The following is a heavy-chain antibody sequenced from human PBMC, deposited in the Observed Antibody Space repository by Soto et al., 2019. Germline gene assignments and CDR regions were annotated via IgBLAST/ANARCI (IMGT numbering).Heavy chain of an antibody. Sequence: ASVKVSCKASGYSFTSYDIYWVRQATGQGLEWLGWMNPNTGNSGYAQKFQGRGTMTSDTSISTAHMELSSLGSEDTAVYYCARRAETNGWNGFGADKYYFDFWGQGTLVTVSS. D-gene: IGHD1-1*01. CDR1: GYSFTSYD. V-gene: IGHV1-8*01. J-gene: IGHJ4*02. CDR2: MNPNTGNS. CDR3: ARRAETNGWNGFGADKYYFDF.